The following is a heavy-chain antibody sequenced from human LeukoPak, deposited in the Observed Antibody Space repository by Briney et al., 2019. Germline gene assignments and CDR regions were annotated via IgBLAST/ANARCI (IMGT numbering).Heavy chain of an antibody. V-gene: IGHV3-30*02. Sequence: PGGSLRLSCAASGFTFSSYGMHWVRQAPGKGLEWVSYIHFDGTDKKYADSVKGRFTISRDNSKNTLYLQMNSLRPEDTAVYYCAKDFRLWLYYFDSWGQGTLVTVSS. CDR2: IHFDGTDK. J-gene: IGHJ4*02. CDR3: AKDFRLWLYYFDS. CDR1: GFTFSSYG. D-gene: IGHD3-16*01.